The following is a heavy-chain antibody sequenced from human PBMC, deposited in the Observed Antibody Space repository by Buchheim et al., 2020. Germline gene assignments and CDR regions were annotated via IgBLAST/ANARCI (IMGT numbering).Heavy chain of an antibody. CDR2: IYYSGST. Sequence: QVQLQESGPGLVKPSETLSLTCTVSGGSISSYYWSWIRQPPGKGLEWIGYIYYSGSTNYNPYLKSRVTISVDTSKNQFSLKLSSVTAADTAVYYCARDRSMVRGVSYYGMDVWGQGTT. CDR3: ARDRSMVRGVSYYGMDV. D-gene: IGHD3-10*01. CDR1: GGSISSYY. J-gene: IGHJ6*02. V-gene: IGHV4-59*01.